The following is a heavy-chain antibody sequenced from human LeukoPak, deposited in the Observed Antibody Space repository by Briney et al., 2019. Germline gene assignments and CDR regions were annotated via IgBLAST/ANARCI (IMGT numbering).Heavy chain of an antibody. J-gene: IGHJ6*02. D-gene: IGHD6-19*01. CDR2: ISDDGTNT. CDR1: GFTFSSHW. CDR3: ATRGTAGYYYYGMDV. Sequence: GGSLRLSCAASGFTFSSHWMHWVRQAPGKGLVWVSRISDDGTNTNYADSVKGRFTISRDNDKNTLYLQMNSLRAEDTALYYCATRGTAGYYYYGMDVWGQGTTVTVSS. V-gene: IGHV3-74*01.